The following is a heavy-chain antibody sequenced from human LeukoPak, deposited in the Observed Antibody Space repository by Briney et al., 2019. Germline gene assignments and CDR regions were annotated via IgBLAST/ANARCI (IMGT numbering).Heavy chain of an antibody. CDR1: RFTFSTYW. J-gene: IGHJ4*02. D-gene: IGHD6-19*01. CDR2: IKQDGREK. V-gene: IGHV3-7*05. Sequence: GGSLRLSCAASRFTFSTYWMSWVRQAPGKGLEWVANIKQDGREKYYVDSVKGRFTISRDNAKNSRYLQMTGLRAEDTAVHYCARDLVAVGPTYLDSWGREPWSPSPQ. CDR3: ARDLVAVGPTYLDS.